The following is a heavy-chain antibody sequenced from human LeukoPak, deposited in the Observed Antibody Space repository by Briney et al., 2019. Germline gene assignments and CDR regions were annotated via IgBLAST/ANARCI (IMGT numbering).Heavy chain of an antibody. Sequence: SETLSLTCAAYGGSFSGYYWSWIRQPPGKGLEWIGEINHSGSTNYNPSLKSRVTISVDTSKNQFSLKLSSVTAADTAVYYCARVDYGGNSGDYWGQGTLVTVSS. D-gene: IGHD4-23*01. J-gene: IGHJ4*02. CDR2: INHSGST. CDR1: GGSFSGYY. V-gene: IGHV4-34*01. CDR3: ARVDYGGNSGDY.